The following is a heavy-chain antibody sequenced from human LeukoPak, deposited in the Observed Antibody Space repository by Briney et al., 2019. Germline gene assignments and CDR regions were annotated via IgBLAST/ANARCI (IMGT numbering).Heavy chain of an antibody. CDR2: INPNSGGT. J-gene: IGHJ3*02. Sequence: GASVKVSCKASGYTFTGYYMHWVRQAPGQGLEWMGWINPNSGGTNYAQKFQGRVTMTRDTSISTAYMELSRLRSDDTAVYYCARVENNSVYSSPGRAFDIWGQGTMVTVSS. CDR3: ARVENNSVYSSPGRAFDI. CDR1: GYTFTGYY. V-gene: IGHV1-2*02. D-gene: IGHD6-13*01.